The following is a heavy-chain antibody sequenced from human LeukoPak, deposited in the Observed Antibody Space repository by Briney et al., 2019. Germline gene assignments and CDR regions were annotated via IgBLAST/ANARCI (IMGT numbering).Heavy chain of an antibody. D-gene: IGHD2-15*01. CDR2: IYYSGST. Sequence: SETLSLTCTGSGGSISSYYWSWIRQPPGKGLEWIGYIYYSGSTNYNPSLKSRVTISVDTSKNQFSLKLSSVTAADTAFYCCAREYCSGGSCLIDYWGQGTLVTVSS. CDR1: GGSISSYY. J-gene: IGHJ4*02. V-gene: IGHV4-59*01. CDR3: AREYCSGGSCLIDY.